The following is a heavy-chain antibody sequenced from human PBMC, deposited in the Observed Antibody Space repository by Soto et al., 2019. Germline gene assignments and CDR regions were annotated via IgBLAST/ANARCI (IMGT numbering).Heavy chain of an antibody. CDR3: AKARGGPFDY. Sequence: GGSLRLSCAASGFTFSSYGMHWVRQAPGKGLEWVAVISYDGSNKYYADSVKGRFTISGDNSKNTLYLQMNSLRAEDTAVYYCAKARGGPFDYWGQGTLVTVSS. D-gene: IGHD3-10*01. J-gene: IGHJ4*02. V-gene: IGHV3-30*18. CDR2: ISYDGSNK. CDR1: GFTFSSYG.